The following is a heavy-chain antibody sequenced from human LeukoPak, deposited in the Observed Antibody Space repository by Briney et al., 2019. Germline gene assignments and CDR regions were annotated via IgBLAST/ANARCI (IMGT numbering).Heavy chain of an antibody. D-gene: IGHD4-17*01. CDR2: IRSEESNQ. CDR1: GFSFSTYG. J-gene: IGHJ4*02. V-gene: IGHV3-30*02. Sequence: GGSLRLSCAASGFSFSTYGMHWVRQSRGKGLEWVGFIRSEESNQYYGDSVKGRFTISRDNSKNTLYLQMNSLKTEDTAVYYCAKNTVGKEIENWGQGTLVTVSS. CDR3: AKNTVGKEIEN.